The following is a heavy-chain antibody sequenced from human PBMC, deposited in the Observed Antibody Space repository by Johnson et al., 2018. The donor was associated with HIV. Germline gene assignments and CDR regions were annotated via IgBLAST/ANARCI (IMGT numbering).Heavy chain of an antibody. D-gene: IGHD3-22*01. CDR1: GFTFSNAW. CDR2: IKSKTDGGTT. CDR3: TICITMIVVVTTDAFDI. Sequence: VQLVESGGGLVKPGGSLRLSCDASGFTFSNAWMSWVRQAPGKGLEWVGRIKSKTDGGTTDYAAPVNGRFTISRDDSKNTLYLQMNSLKTEDTAVYYCTICITMIVVVTTDAFDIWGQGTMVTVSS. J-gene: IGHJ3*02. V-gene: IGHV3-15*01.